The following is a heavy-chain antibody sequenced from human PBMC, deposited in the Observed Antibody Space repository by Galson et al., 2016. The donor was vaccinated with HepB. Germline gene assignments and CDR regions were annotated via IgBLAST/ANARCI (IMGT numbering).Heavy chain of an antibody. D-gene: IGHD6-6*01. Sequence: SLRLSCAASGFPFSSYGMHWVRQVPGKGLEWVAALSYDGTEKYYAESVKGRITISRDNSKFTMFLLINSLKSDDTAVYYCAKSLWVAARQHSYYYGMDVWGKGTTVIVSS. CDR2: LSYDGTEK. V-gene: IGHV3-30*18. CDR1: GFPFSSYG. J-gene: IGHJ6*04. CDR3: AKSLWVAARQHSYYYGMDV.